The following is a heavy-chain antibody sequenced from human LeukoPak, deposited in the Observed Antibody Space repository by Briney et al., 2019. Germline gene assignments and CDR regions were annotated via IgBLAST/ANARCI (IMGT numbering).Heavy chain of an antibody. CDR3: ARVGDAYKRPAWAFDI. Sequence: PSETLSLTCTVSGGSISRGGYYWSWIRQHPGKGLEFIAYIYYNGDSYYNPSLQSRVTISIDTSNNQFSLKLSSVTAADTAVFYCARVGDAYKRPAWAFDIWGQGTMVTVSS. CDR1: GGSISRGGYY. J-gene: IGHJ3*02. D-gene: IGHD5-24*01. CDR2: IYYNGDS. V-gene: IGHV4-31*03.